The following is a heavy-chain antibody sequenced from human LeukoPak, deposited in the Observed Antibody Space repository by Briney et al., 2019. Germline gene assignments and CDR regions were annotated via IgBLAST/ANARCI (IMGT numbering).Heavy chain of an antibody. CDR3: ARAYYYGSGSYGLDY. Sequence: SQTLSLTCTVSGGPISSGSYYWSWIRQPAGKGLEWIGRIYTSGSTNYNPSLKSRVTISVDTSKNQFSLKLSSVTAADTAVYYCARAYYYGSGSYGLDYWGQGTLVTVSS. V-gene: IGHV4-61*02. CDR2: IYTSGST. J-gene: IGHJ4*02. D-gene: IGHD3-10*01. CDR1: GGPISSGSYY.